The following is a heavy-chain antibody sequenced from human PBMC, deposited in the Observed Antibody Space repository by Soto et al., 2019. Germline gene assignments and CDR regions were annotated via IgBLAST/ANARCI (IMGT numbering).Heavy chain of an antibody. CDR1: GFTFSDYS. V-gene: IGHV3-48*02. D-gene: IGHD3-10*01. Sequence: EVQLVESGGGLVQPGGSLRLSCAASGFTFSDYSMDWVRKAPGKGLEWVSYISSSSSTIYYADAVKGRFTISRDNAKNSLYLQMNCLRDEDTAVYYCARDAGSGGYWGQGSLVTVSS. CDR3: ARDAGSGGY. J-gene: IGHJ4*02. CDR2: ISSSSSTI.